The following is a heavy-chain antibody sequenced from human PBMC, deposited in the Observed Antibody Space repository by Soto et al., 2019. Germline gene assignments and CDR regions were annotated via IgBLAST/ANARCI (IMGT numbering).Heavy chain of an antibody. CDR1: GFTFSSYW. Sequence: GGSLRLSCAASGFTFSSYWMHWVRQAPGKGLVWVSRINSDGSSTSYADSVKGRFTISRDNAKNTLYLQMNSLRAEDTAVYYCARAVPDYYDSSGYGYYFDYWGQGTLVTVSS. V-gene: IGHV3-74*01. CDR3: ARAVPDYYDSSGYGYYFDY. D-gene: IGHD3-22*01. J-gene: IGHJ4*02. CDR2: INSDGSST.